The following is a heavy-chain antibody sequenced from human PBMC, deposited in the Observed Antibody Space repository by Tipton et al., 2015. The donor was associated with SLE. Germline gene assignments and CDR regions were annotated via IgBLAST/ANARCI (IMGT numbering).Heavy chain of an antibody. J-gene: IGHJ2*01. CDR2: IYYSGST. V-gene: IGHV4-39*01. Sequence: TLSLTCTVSDDSISSSSYYWGWIRQPPGQGLEGIVSIYYSGSTYYNPSLKSRVTISVDTYKNQFSLKLISVTAAATAVYYSARGQLHLNPWGRGTLVAASA. CDR1: DDSISSSSYY. D-gene: IGHD1-26*01. CDR3: ARGQLHLNP.